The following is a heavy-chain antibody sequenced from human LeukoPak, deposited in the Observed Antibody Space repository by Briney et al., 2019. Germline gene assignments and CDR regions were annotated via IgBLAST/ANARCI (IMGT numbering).Heavy chain of an antibody. CDR3: AIEREMATITHRTNAFDI. V-gene: IGHV1-18*01. Sequence: GASVKVSCKASGYTFTSYGISWVRQAPGQGLEWMGWISAYNGNTNYAQKFQGRVTITADKSTSTAYMELSSLRSEDTAVYYCAIEREMATITHRTNAFDIWGQGTMVTVSS. CDR2: ISAYNGNT. CDR1: GYTFTSYG. J-gene: IGHJ3*02. D-gene: IGHD5-24*01.